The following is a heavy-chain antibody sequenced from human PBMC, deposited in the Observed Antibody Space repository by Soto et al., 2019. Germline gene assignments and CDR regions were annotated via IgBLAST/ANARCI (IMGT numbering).Heavy chain of an antibody. CDR1: GFTFSGNA. Sequence: GGSLRLSCAASGFTFSGNAMSWVRQAQGKGLEWVSSISASGDNTYYADSVKGRFTISRDNSKDTLYLQMNTLRADDTAVYYCAKLIGPTGGYWGQGTLVTVSS. V-gene: IGHV3-23*01. CDR2: ISASGDNT. J-gene: IGHJ4*02. CDR3: AKLIGPTGGY. D-gene: IGHD4-17*01.